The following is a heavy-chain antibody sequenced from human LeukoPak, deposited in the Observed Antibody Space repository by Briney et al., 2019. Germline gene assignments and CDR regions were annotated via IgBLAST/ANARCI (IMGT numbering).Heavy chain of an antibody. J-gene: IGHJ4*02. CDR2: IIPLFGTA. CDR3: ARLLGPGSNGRDY. V-gene: IGHV1-69*13. D-gene: IGHD3-10*01. CDR1: GGPFSSYA. Sequence: SVKVSCKASGGPFSSYAISWVRQAPGQGLEWIGVIIPLFGTANYAQKFQGRLTITADESTSTAYMQLSSLRSEDTAVYYCARLLGPGSNGRDYWGQGTLVTVSS.